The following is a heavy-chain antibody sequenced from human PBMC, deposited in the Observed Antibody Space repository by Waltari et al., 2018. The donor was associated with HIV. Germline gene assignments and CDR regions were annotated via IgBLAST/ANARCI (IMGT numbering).Heavy chain of an antibody. CDR2: IDYSGST. D-gene: IGHD3-9*01. Sequence: QVQLQESGPGLVKPSQTLSLTCTVSGGSISSGDYYWSWIRQPPGKGLEWIGYIDYSGSTDDTPSLKSRVTISVDRSKNQFSLKLSSVTAADTAVYYCARGDNTYFDYWGQGTLVTVSS. CDR3: ARGDNTYFDY. V-gene: IGHV4-30-4*08. J-gene: IGHJ4*02. CDR1: GGSISSGDYY.